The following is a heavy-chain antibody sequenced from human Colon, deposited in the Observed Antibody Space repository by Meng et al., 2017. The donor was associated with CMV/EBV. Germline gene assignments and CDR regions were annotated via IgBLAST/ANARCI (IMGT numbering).Heavy chain of an antibody. CDR3: ARDNYYGMDV. V-gene: IGHV3-74*01. CDR1: GFTFRSYW. CDR2: LKSDGSST. J-gene: IGHJ6*02. Sequence: GGSLRLSCAASGFTFRSYWMHWVRHAPGKGLVWVSRLKSDGSSTTYADSVKGRFTISRDNAKNTPYLQMNSLRGEDTAEYYCARDNYYGMDVWGQGTTVTVSS.